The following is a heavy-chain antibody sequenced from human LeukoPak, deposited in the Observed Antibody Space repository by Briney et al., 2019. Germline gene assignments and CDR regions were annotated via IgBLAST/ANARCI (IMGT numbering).Heavy chain of an antibody. CDR2: INHSGST. V-gene: IGHV4-34*01. D-gene: IGHD2-8*02. J-gene: IGHJ4*02. CDR3: ARGDTVIDY. CDR1: GGSFSGYY. Sequence: SETLSLTCAVYGGSFSGYYWSWIRRPPGKGLEWIGEINHSGSTNYNPSLKSRVTISVDTSKNQFSLKLSSVTAADTAVYYCARGDTVIDYWGQGTLVTVSS.